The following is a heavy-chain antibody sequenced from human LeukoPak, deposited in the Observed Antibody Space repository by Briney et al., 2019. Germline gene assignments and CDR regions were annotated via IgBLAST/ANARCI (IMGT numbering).Heavy chain of an antibody. CDR2: IYYSGST. CDR1: GGSISSYC. V-gene: IGHV4-59*01. Sequence: PSETLSLTCTVSGGSISSYCWSWIRQPPGKGLEWIGYIYYSGSTNYNPSLKSRVTISVDTSKNQFSLKLSSVTAADTAVYYCARGGPEWELFSGFDYWGQGTLVTVSS. D-gene: IGHD1-26*01. CDR3: ARGGPEWELFSGFDY. J-gene: IGHJ4*02.